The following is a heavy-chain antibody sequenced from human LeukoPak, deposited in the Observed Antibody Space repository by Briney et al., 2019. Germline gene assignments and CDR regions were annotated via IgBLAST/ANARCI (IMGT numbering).Heavy chain of an antibody. CDR2: ISNSVST. J-gene: IGHJ4*02. D-gene: IGHD5-24*01. CDR1: GASISSYY. CDR3: VATERWLQWDY. V-gene: IGHV4-4*08. Sequence: PSETLSLTCTVSGASISSYYWSWIRQPPGKGLEWIAFISNSVSTNYNPSLKSRVTISLDTSRKQLSLRLSSVIAADTAAYYCVATERWLQWDYWGQGTLVTVSS.